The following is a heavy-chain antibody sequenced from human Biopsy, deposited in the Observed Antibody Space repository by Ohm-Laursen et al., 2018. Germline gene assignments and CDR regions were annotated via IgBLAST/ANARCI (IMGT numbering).Heavy chain of an antibody. CDR1: GGSISSYY. D-gene: IGHD3-22*01. Sequence: SQTLSLTCTVSGGSISSYYWNWIRQPAGKGLEWIGRIYTSGSTNFNPSLKSRVTMSIDTSKNQFSLRLRSVTPADTAIYYCARDRGYYSDRTAPGYFDLWGRGTLVTVSS. CDR3: ARDRGYYSDRTAPGYFDL. CDR2: IYTSGST. J-gene: IGHJ2*01. V-gene: IGHV4-4*07.